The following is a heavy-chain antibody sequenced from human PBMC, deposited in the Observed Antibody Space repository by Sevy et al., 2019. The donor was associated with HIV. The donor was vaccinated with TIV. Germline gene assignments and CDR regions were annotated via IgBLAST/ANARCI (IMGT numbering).Heavy chain of an antibody. V-gene: IGHV3-33*08. CDR1: GFIFSSYW. CDR2: IWHDGSNK. Sequence: GGSLRLSCAASGFIFSSYWMSWVRQAPGKGLEWVAFIWHDGSNKYMADSVKGRFTISRDNSKNTLFLQMNSLTVEDTAVYYCARETDNSARWLDPWGQGTLVTVSS. D-gene: IGHD4-4*01. CDR3: ARETDNSARWLDP. J-gene: IGHJ5*02.